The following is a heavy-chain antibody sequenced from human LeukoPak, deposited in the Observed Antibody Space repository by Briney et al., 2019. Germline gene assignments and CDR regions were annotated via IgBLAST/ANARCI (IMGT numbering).Heavy chain of an antibody. D-gene: IGHD6-19*01. CDR1: GYTFTAYY. J-gene: IGHJ6*03. V-gene: IGHV1-2*02. CDR3: ARGVAGSYYYYYMDV. Sequence: ASVKVSCKASGYTFTAYYMHWVRQAPGQGLEWMGWINPNSGVTNYAQKFQGRVTMTRDTSISTAYMELSRLRSDDTAVYYCARGVAGSYYYYYMDVWGKGTTVTISS. CDR2: INPNSGVT.